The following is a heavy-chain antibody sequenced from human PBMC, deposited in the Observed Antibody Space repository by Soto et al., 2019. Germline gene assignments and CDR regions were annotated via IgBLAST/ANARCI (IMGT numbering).Heavy chain of an antibody. CDR3: AKGSYENRGYELDY. J-gene: IGHJ4*02. CDR2: IIPILGIP. Sequence: QVQLVQSGAEVKKPGSSVKVSCKASGGTFSSYTISWVRQAPGQGLEWMGRIIPILGIPNYAQKFQGRVTITADKSTSTAYVELSSLISDDAAVYYCAKGSYENRGYELDYWGQGTLVTVSS. D-gene: IGHD3-22*01. CDR1: GGTFSSYT. V-gene: IGHV1-69*02.